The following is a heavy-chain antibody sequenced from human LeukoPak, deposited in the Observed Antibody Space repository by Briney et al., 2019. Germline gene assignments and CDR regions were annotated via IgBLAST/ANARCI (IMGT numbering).Heavy chain of an antibody. CDR3: AGEGGGSNYA. V-gene: IGHV3-48*03. D-gene: IGHD1-26*01. CDR1: GFTFSSYE. Sequence: GGSLRLSCAASGFTFSSYEMNWVRQAPGKGLEWGSYISSSGNTIYYADPVKGRFTISRDNAKNSLYLQMNSLSVEDTAVYYCAGEGGGSNYAGGQGTLVTVSS. J-gene: IGHJ4*02. CDR2: ISSSGNTI.